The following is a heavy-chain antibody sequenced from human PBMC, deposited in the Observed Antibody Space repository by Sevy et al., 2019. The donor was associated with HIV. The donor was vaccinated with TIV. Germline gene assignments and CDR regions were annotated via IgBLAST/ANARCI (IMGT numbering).Heavy chain of an antibody. V-gene: IGHV1-18*01. D-gene: IGHD1-26*01. CDR2: ISRYNT. CDR3: ARSPSGSQGPGQYFQH. CDR1: GYTFINYG. Sequence: ASVKVSGKASGYTFINYGITWVRQAPGQGLEWMGWISRYNTNYAQKLQGRVTMTTDTSTSTVYMGLRSLRSDDTAVYYCARSPSGSQGPGQYFQHWGQGTLVTVSS. J-gene: IGHJ1*01.